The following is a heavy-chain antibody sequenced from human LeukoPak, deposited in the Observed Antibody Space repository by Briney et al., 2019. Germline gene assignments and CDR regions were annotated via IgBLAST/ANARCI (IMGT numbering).Heavy chain of an antibody. J-gene: IGHJ4*02. Sequence: ASVKVSCKAFGYTFSKHGISWLRQAPGQGLEWMGWVSTYNHDTNYAEKFQARVTMTTDTSTRTAYMELRSLRSDDTAVYYCARDGHDSSGYYEDYWGQGTLVTVSS. D-gene: IGHD3-22*01. CDR1: GYTFSKHG. CDR2: VSTYNHDT. V-gene: IGHV1-18*01. CDR3: ARDGHDSSGYYEDY.